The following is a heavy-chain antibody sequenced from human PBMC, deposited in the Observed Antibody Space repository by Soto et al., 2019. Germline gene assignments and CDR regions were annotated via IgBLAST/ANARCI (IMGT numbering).Heavy chain of an antibody. CDR1: GDAFTNYI. CDR3: ARGRDQPPVGLYFDS. D-gene: IGHD1-26*01. J-gene: IGHJ4*02. CDR2: IIPMFGTP. Sequence: QVQLVQSGAEVKKPGSSVKVSCKASGDAFTNYIFDWVRHAPGQGLEWMGGIIPMFGTPKYAQTFQDRVTISADVYKGTGYLELTSLRFDDTAVYYCARGRDQPPVGLYFDSWGEGTRVTVSS. V-gene: IGHV1-69*01.